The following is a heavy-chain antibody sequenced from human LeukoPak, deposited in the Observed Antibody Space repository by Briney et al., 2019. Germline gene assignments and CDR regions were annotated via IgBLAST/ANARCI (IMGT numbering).Heavy chain of an antibody. Sequence: GRSLRLSCAASGFTFSGYAMHWVRQAPGKGLEWVAVISYDGNNKYYADSVKGRFAISRDNSKNTLYLQMNSLRAEDTVVYYCARALGYCSGGSCYLALYYYGMDVWGQGTTVTVSS. CDR2: ISYDGNNK. J-gene: IGHJ6*02. CDR3: ARALGYCSGGSCYLALYYYGMDV. D-gene: IGHD2-15*01. V-gene: IGHV3-30*09. CDR1: GFTFSGYA.